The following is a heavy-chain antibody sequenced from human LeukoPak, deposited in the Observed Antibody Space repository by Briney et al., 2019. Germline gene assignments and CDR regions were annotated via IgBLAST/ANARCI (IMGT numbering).Heavy chain of an antibody. CDR3: ARSTGSDV. CDR2: ISSSSSYI. J-gene: IGHJ6*04. CDR1: GFTFSTFA. Sequence: GGSLRLSCAASGFTFSTFAMHWVRLSPGKGLEWVSSISSSSSYIYYADSVKGRFTISRDNAKNSLYLQMNSLRAEDTAVYYCARSTGSDVWGKGTTVTVSS. D-gene: IGHD1-14*01. V-gene: IGHV3-21*01.